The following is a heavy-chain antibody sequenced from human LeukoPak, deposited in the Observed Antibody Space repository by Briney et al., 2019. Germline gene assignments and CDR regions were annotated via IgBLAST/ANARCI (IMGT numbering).Heavy chain of an antibody. D-gene: IGHD2-2*01. CDR1: GFTFSSYA. CDR3: AKDREIVVVPAATDY. V-gene: IGHV3-23*01. Sequence: GGSLRLSCAASGFTFSSYAMSWVRQAPGKGLEWVSAISGSGGSTYYADSVKGRFTISRDNSKNTLYVQMNSLRAEDTAVYYCAKDREIVVVPAATDYWSQGTLVAVSS. CDR2: ISGSGGST. J-gene: IGHJ4*02.